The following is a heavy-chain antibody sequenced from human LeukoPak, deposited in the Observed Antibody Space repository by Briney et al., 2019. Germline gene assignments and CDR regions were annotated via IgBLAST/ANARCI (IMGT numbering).Heavy chain of an antibody. Sequence: GGSLRLSCAASGFTFSSYWMHWVRQAPGKGLVWVSRINSDGSSTSYADSVKGRFTISRDNAKNTLYLQMNSLRAEDTAVYYCATQGGGGVSGCFPYWGQGTLVTVSS. J-gene: IGHJ4*02. CDR3: ATQGGGGVSGCFPY. D-gene: IGHD6-19*01. CDR2: INSDGSST. CDR1: GFTFSSYW. V-gene: IGHV3-74*01.